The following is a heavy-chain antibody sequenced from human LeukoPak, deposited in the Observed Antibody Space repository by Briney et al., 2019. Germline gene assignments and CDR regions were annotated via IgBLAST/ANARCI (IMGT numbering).Heavy chain of an antibody. CDR2: ISWNSGSI. V-gene: IGHV3-9*01. CDR3: AKEFCSGGSCYGFY. CDR1: GFTFSSYA. J-gene: IGHJ4*02. D-gene: IGHD2-15*01. Sequence: GGSLRLSCAASGFTFSSYAMSWVRQAPGKGLEWVSGISWNSGSIGYADSVKGRFTISRDNAKNSLYLQMNSLRAEDTALYYCAKEFCSGGSCYGFYWGQGTLVTVSS.